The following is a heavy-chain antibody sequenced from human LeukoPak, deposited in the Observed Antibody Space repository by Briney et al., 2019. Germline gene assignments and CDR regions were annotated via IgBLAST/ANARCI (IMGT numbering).Heavy chain of an antibody. V-gene: IGHV3-23*01. J-gene: IGHJ4*02. CDR3: AKGSYYDSSGSFYFDY. D-gene: IGHD3-22*01. Sequence: GGSLRLSCAASGFTFSSYAMSWVRQAPGKGLEWVSGISGSGDNTYYADSVKGRFTISRDNSKNTLYEQVNSLGTEDTAAYYCAKGSYYDSSGSFYFDYWGQGTLVTVSS. CDR2: ISGSGDNT. CDR1: GFTFSSYA.